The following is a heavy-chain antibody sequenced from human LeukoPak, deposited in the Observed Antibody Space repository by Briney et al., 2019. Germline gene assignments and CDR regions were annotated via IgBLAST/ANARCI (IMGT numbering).Heavy chain of an antibody. J-gene: IGHJ6*03. CDR1: GFTVSSNY. V-gene: IGHV3-53*01. CDR3: ASNCGELSSGGDYYYYYMDV. CDR2: IYSGGST. D-gene: IGHD3-10*01. Sequence: GGSLRLSCAASGFTVSSNYMSWVRQAPGKGLEWVSVIYSGGSTYYADSVKGRFTISRDNSKNTLYLQMNSLRAEDTAVYYCASNCGELSSGGDYYYYYMDVWGKGTTVTVSS.